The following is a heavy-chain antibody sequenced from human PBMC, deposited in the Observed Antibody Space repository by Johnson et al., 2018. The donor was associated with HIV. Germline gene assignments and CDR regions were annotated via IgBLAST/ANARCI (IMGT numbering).Heavy chain of an antibody. CDR1: GFTFDDYA. J-gene: IGHJ3*02. CDR3: ARRAYYYDSSGYYSHAFDI. D-gene: IGHD3-22*01. V-gene: IGHV3-9*01. CDR2: ISWNSGSI. Sequence: VQLVESGGGLVQPGRSLRLSCAASGFTFDDYAMHWVRQAPGKGLEWVSGISWNSGSIGYADSVKGRFTLSRDNSKNTLYLQMNSLRAEDTAVYYCARRAYYYDSSGYYSHAFDIWGQGTMVTVSS.